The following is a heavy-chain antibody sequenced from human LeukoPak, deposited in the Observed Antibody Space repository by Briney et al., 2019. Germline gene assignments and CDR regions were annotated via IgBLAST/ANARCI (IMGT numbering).Heavy chain of an antibody. D-gene: IGHD2-2*01. V-gene: IGHV1-18*01. CDR3: ARDMHYYYYYMDV. CDR2: ISAYNGNT. CDR1: GGTFSSYA. J-gene: IGHJ6*03. Sequence: ASVKVSCKASGGTFSSYAISWVRQAPGQGLEWMGWISAYNGNTNYAQKLQGRVTMATDTSTSTAYMELRSLRSDDTAVYYCARDMHYYYYYMDVWGKGTTVTVSS.